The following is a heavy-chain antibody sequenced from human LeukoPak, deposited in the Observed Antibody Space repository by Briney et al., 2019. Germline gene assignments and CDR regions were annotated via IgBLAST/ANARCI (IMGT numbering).Heavy chain of an antibody. CDR3: ARDFNDIPAFDI. D-gene: IGHD3-9*01. CDR2: ISSSSSYI. Sequence: PGGSLRLSCAASGFTFSSYATNWVRQAPGKGLEWVSSISSSSSYIYYADSVKGRFTISRDNAKNSLYLQMNSLRAEDTAVYYCARDFNDIPAFDIWGQGTMVTVSS. V-gene: IGHV3-21*01. CDR1: GFTFSSYA. J-gene: IGHJ3*02.